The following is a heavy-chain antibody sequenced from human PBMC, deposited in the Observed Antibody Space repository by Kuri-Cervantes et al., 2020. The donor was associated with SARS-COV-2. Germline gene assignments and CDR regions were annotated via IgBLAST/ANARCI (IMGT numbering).Heavy chain of an antibody. Sequence: GSLRLSCTVSGGSISSYYWSWIRQPPGKGLEWIGSIYHSGSTYYNPSLKSRVTISVDTSKNQFSLKLSSVTAADTAVYYCASRYCSSTSCYFDYWGQGTLVTVSS. J-gene: IGHJ4*02. CDR3: ASRYCSSTSCYFDY. D-gene: IGHD2-2*01. CDR1: GGSISSYY. V-gene: IGHV4-59*08. CDR2: IYHSGST.